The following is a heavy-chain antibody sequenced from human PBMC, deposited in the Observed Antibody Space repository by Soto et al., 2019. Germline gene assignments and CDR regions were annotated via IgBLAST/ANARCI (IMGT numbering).Heavy chain of an antibody. D-gene: IGHD3-10*01. CDR2: ISASGGST. CDR3: ARAVYFGSGNHDAFDV. V-gene: IGHV3-23*01. Sequence: GGSLRLSCAASGFTFTNYAMNWVRQAPGKGLEWVSSISASGGSTYDADSVKGRFTISRDNSKNMLYLQMSSLRAEDTAIYYCARAVYFGSGNHDAFDVWGQGTMVTVSS. J-gene: IGHJ3*01. CDR1: GFTFTNYA.